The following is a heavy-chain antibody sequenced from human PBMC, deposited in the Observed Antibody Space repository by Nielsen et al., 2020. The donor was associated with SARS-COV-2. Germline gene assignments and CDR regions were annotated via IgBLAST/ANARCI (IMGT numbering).Heavy chain of an antibody. D-gene: IGHD4-23*01. CDR2: IYTSGST. CDR1: GGSISSYY. Sequence: GSLRLSCTVSGGSISSYYWSWIRQPAGKGLEWIGRIYTSGSTNYNPSLKSRVTMSVDTSKNQFSLKLSSVTAADTAVYYCARDDYGGNPFSWGQGTLVTVSS. V-gene: IGHV4-4*07. CDR3: ARDDYGGNPFS. J-gene: IGHJ5*02.